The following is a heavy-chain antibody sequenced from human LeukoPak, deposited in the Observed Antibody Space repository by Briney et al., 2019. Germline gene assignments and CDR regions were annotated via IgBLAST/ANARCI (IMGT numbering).Heavy chain of an antibody. CDR3: ARVYCSGGSCYYYGMDV. CDR1: GGTFSSYA. J-gene: IGHJ6*02. V-gene: IGHV1-69*04. D-gene: IGHD2-15*01. CDR2: IIPILGIA. Sequence: ASVKVSCKASGGTFSSYAISWVRQAPGQGLEWMGRIIPILGIANYAQKFQGRVTITADKSTSTAYMELSSLRSEDTAVYYCARVYCSGGSCYYYGMDVWGQGTTVTVSS.